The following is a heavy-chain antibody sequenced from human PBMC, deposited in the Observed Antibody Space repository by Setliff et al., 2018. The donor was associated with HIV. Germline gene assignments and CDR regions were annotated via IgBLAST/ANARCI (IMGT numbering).Heavy chain of an antibody. J-gene: IGHJ4*02. V-gene: IGHV4-38-2*02. CDR1: GYSISSGYY. CDR2: IYYSGST. CDR3: ARGRSFDY. Sequence: KTSETLSLTCTVSGYSISSGYYWGWIRQPPGKGLEWIGSIYYSGSTYYNPSLKSRVTISIDTSENQFSLKLSSVTAADTAVYYCARGRSFDYWGQGTLVTVS.